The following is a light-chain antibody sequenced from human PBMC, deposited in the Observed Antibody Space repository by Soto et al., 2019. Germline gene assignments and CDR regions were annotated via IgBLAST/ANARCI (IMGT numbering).Light chain of an antibody. J-gene: IGKJ1*01. V-gene: IGKV3-11*01. CDR1: QSVSSY. CDR3: QERRNWPPWT. Sequence: EIVLTQSPATLSLSPGERATLSCRASQSVSSYLAWYQQKPGQAPRLLIYDASNRATGIPARFSGSGSGTDFTLTISSREPEDFAFYYCQERRNWPPWTFGQGTKVEIK. CDR2: DAS.